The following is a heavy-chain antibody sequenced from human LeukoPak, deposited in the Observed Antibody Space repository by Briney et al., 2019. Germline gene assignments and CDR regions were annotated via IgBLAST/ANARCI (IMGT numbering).Heavy chain of an antibody. D-gene: IGHD3-3*01. CDR2: INHSGST. J-gene: IGHJ4*02. CDR1: GGSFSGYY. V-gene: IGHV4-34*01. Sequence: PSETLSLTCAVYGGSFSGYYWSWIRQPPGKGLEWIGEINHSGSTYYNPSLKSRVTISVDRSKNQFSLKLSSVTAADTAVYYCARDGTHYLDYDFWSGYYAYWGQGTLVTVSS. CDR3: ARDGTHYLDYDFWSGYYAY.